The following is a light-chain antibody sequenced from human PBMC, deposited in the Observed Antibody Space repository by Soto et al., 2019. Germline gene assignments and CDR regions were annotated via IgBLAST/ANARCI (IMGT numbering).Light chain of an antibody. J-gene: IGLJ1*01. CDR1: SSDVGGYNY. Sequence: QSALTQPASVSGSPGQSITISCTGTSSDVGGYNYVSWYQQHPGKAPKLMIYEVSNRPSGVSNRFSGSKSGNTASLTISGLQAEDEADYYCSSYTSSSILYVFGTGIKVTVL. CDR2: EVS. V-gene: IGLV2-14*01. CDR3: SSYTSSSILYV.